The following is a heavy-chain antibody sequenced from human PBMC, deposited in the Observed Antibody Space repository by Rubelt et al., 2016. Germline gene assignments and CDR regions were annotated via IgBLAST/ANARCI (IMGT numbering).Heavy chain of an antibody. V-gene: IGHV2-70*11. J-gene: IGHJ6*02. D-gene: IGHD6-19*01. CDR3: ARTYSIAVPGINYGMDV. CDR2: IDWDDDE. CDR1: GFSLYARGMC. Sequence: TLTLTCTFSGFSLYARGMCVSWIRQPPGKALEWLARIDWDDDEYYSPSLKTRLTISKDASKKQVVLTMTNMVPVDTATYYCARTYSIAVPGINYGMDVWGQGTTVTVSS.